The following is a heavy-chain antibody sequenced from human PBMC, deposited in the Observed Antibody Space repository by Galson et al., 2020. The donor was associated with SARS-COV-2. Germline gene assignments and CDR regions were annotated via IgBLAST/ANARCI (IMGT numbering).Heavy chain of an antibody. J-gene: IGHJ3*02. Sequence: SETLSLTCAVYGGSFSGYYWSWIRQPPGKGLEWIGEINHSGSTNYNPSLKSRVTISVDTSKNQFSLKLSSVTAADTAVYYCARVIRNCSGGSCYSKVSAFDIWGQGTMVTVSS. D-gene: IGHD2-15*01. CDR2: INHSGST. CDR3: ARVIRNCSGGSCYSKVSAFDI. CDR1: GGSFSGYY. V-gene: IGHV4-34*01.